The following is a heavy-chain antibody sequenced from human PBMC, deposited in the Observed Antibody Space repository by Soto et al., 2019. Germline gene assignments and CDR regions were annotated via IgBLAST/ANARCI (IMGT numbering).Heavy chain of an antibody. J-gene: IGHJ5*02. CDR1: GGSISSSNW. D-gene: IGHD6-6*01. V-gene: IGHV4-4*02. Sequence: SETRSLTCAVSGGSISSSNWWSWVRQPPGKGLEWIGEIYHSGSTNYNPSLKSRVTISVDKSKNQFSLKMSSVTAADTAVYYCSRGIPVAAPLSRWLDPWGKGPLGTVAS. CDR2: IYHSGST. CDR3: SRGIPVAAPLSRWLDP.